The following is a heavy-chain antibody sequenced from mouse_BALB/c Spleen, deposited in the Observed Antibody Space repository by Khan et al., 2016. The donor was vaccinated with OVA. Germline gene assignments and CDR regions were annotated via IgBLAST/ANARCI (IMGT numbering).Heavy chain of an antibody. Sequence: QVQLQESGAELMKPGASVKISCKATGYTFSSYWIEWVKQRPGHGLEWIGEIIPGSGNTNCTENFKGKATFTAETSSNTAYMQLSSLTSEDSAVYYCLRYGNHWYFDYWGAGTTVTVSS. V-gene: IGHV1-9*01. J-gene: IGHJ1*01. D-gene: IGHD2-1*01. CDR3: LRYGNHWYFDY. CDR1: GYTFSSYW. CDR2: IIPGSGNT.